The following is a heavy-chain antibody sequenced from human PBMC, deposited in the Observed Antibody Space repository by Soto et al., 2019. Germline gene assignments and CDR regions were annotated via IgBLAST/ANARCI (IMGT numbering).Heavy chain of an antibody. CDR2: IIPIFGTA. D-gene: IGHD3-22*01. J-gene: IGHJ6*02. CDR1: GGTFSSYA. V-gene: IGHV1-69*13. Sequence: SVKVSCKASGGTFSSYAISWVRQAPGQGLEWMGGIIPIFGTANYAQKFQGRVTITADESTSTAYMELSSLRSEDTAVYYCARDMKYYYDSSGPSGMDVWGQGTTVTVSS. CDR3: ARDMKYYYDSSGPSGMDV.